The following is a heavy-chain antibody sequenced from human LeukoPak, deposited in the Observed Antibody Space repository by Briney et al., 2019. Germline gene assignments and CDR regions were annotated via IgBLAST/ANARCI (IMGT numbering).Heavy chain of an antibody. CDR3: ARDLYYGFDY. CDR1: GFTFSSYS. J-gene: IGHJ4*02. D-gene: IGHD1-26*01. Sequence: GGSLRLSCATSGFTFSSYSMHCVRQAPGKGLEWVSYIRSSSSAIKYADSVKSRFTISRDNAKNSLYLQMNSLRDKDTAVYYCARDLYYGFDYWGQGTLVSVSS. V-gene: IGHV3-48*02. CDR2: IRSSSSAI.